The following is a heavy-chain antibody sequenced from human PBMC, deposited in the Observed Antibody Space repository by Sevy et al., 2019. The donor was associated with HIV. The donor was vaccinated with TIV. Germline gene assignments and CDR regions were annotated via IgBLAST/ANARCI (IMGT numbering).Heavy chain of an antibody. V-gene: IGHV3-15*07. Sequence: GGSLRLSCAASGFTFSNAWMNWVRQAPGKGLEWVGRIKSKTDGGTTDYSAPVKGRFTISRDDSKNTLYLQMNSLKTEDTAVYYCTTDGGGYNYGYSFDYWGQGTLVTVSS. J-gene: IGHJ4*02. D-gene: IGHD5-18*01. CDR1: GFTFSNAW. CDR2: IKSKTDGGTT. CDR3: TTDGGGYNYGYSFDY.